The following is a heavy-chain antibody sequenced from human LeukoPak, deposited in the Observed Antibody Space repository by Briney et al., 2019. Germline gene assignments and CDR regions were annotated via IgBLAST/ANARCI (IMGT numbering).Heavy chain of an antibody. CDR1: GGTFSSYA. CDR3: AIGLRLGELSLYQPFDY. V-gene: IGHV1-69*05. Sequence: ASVKVSCKASGGTFSSYAISWVRQAPGQGLEWMGRIIPIFGTANYAQKFQGRVTITTDESTSTAYMELSSLRSEDTAVYYCAIGLRLGELSLYQPFDYWGQGTLVTVSS. D-gene: IGHD3-16*02. CDR2: IIPIFGTA. J-gene: IGHJ4*02.